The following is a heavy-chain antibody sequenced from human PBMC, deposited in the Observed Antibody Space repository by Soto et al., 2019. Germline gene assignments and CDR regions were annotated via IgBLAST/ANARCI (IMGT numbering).Heavy chain of an antibody. CDR3: ARGSYGSGSYFQAYFDF. Sequence: QVQLQESGPGLVEPSQTLSLTCSVSAGAIRSTGYYWGWIRQHPGKGLEWIGYVYYSGTTKYNASLQSRLSLSIDTSKNQFSLRLNSLTAADTAVYYCARGSYGSGSYFQAYFDFWGQGTLVTVSS. CDR2: VYYSGTT. CDR1: AGAIRSTGYY. D-gene: IGHD3-10*01. V-gene: IGHV4-31*03. J-gene: IGHJ4*02.